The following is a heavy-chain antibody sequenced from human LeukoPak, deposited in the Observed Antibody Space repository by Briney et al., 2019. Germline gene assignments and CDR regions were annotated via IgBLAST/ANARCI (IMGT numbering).Heavy chain of an antibody. D-gene: IGHD6-13*01. Sequence: SETLSLTCTVSGGSISSGSYYWSWIRQPAGKGLEWIGRIYTSGSTNYNPSLKSRVTISVDTSKSQFSLKLSSVTAADTAVYYCARVPKPGIAAAGSDYWGQGTLVTVSS. CDR2: IYTSGST. J-gene: IGHJ4*02. CDR1: GGSISSGSYY. V-gene: IGHV4-61*02. CDR3: ARVPKPGIAAAGSDY.